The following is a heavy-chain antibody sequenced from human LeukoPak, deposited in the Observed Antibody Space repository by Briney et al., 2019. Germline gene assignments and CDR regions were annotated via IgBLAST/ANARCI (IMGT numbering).Heavy chain of an antibody. D-gene: IGHD1-26*01. CDR3: ARSGSSEGLY. Sequence: PSETLSLTCTVSGGSVSSGSYYWSWTRQPPGKGLELIGYISYTGSTDYNPSLKSRVTISVDTSKNQFSLNLNSANAADTAVYYCARSGSSEGLYRGQGIPVTVSS. V-gene: IGHV4-61*01. CDR2: ISYTGST. J-gene: IGHJ4*02. CDR1: GGSVSSGSYY.